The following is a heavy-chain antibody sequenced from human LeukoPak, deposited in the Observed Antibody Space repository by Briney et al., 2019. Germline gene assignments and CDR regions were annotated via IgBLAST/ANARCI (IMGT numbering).Heavy chain of an antibody. CDR2: IYYSGST. V-gene: IGHV4-39*07. CDR3: ARDKPNSGRGYYYYYYMDV. Sequence: SETLSLTCTVSGGSISSSSYYWGWIRQPPGKGLEWIGSIYYSGSTYYNPSLKSRVTISVDASKNQFSLKLSSVTAADTAVYYCARDKPNSGRGYYYYYYMDVWGKGTTVTVSS. J-gene: IGHJ6*03. CDR1: GGSISSSSYY. D-gene: IGHD1-26*01.